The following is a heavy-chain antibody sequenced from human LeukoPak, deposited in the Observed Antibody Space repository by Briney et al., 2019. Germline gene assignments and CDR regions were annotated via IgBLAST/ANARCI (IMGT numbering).Heavy chain of an antibody. CDR2: IYYSGST. D-gene: IGHD3-16*01. CDR3: ARGRYGWLPFDY. CDR1: GGSISSYY. J-gene: IGHJ4*02. V-gene: IGHV4-59*01. Sequence: ASETLSLTCTVSGGSISSYYWSWIRQPPGKGLEWIGYIYYSGSTNYNPSLKSRVTISVDTSKNQFTLKLSSVTAADTAVYYCARGRYGWLPFDYWGQGTLATVSS.